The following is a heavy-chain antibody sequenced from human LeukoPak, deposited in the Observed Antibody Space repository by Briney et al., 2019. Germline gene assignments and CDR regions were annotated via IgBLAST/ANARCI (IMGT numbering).Heavy chain of an antibody. CDR2: VHPSGST. CDR1: GGSFSGYY. D-gene: IGHD5-24*01. CDR3: ARGTDAYKLGNI. Sequence: KPSETLSLTCAVYGGSFSGYYWSWVRQPPGQGLEWIGEVHPSGSTNYNPSLETRATMSVEASKNQFSLNLRSVTAADTAAYYCARGTDAYKLGNIWGQGTLVTVSS. V-gene: IGHV4-34*01. J-gene: IGHJ4*02.